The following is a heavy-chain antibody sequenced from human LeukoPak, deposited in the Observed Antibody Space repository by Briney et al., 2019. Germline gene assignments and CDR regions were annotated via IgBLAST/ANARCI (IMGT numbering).Heavy chain of an antibody. V-gene: IGHV4-31*03. J-gene: IGHJ6*02. CDR2: IYYSGST. Sequence: PPQTLSLTCTVSGGSISRSGYYWSWIRQHPGKGLEWIGYIYYSGSTYYNPSLKSRVTISVDTSKNQFSLKLSSVTAADTAVYYCARDLRSSSSSGINYYGMDVWGQGTTVTVSS. CDR1: GGSISRSGYY. D-gene: IGHD6-6*01. CDR3: ARDLRSSSSSGINYYGMDV.